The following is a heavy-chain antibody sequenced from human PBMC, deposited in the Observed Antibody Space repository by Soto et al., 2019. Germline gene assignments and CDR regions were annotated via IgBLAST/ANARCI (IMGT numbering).Heavy chain of an antibody. J-gene: IGHJ6*02. CDR1: GGTFSSYA. CDR2: VIPIFGTA. V-gene: IGHV1-69*01. CDR3: ARGVVVPAPRAYYYYGMDV. Sequence: QVQRVQSGAEVKKPGTSVKVSCKASGGTFSSYAISWVRQAPGQGLEWMGGVIPIFGTANYAQKFQGRVTITAEESTSTAYMELSSPRSEDTAVYYCARGVVVPAPRAYYYYGMDVWGHGTTVTVS. D-gene: IGHD2-2*01.